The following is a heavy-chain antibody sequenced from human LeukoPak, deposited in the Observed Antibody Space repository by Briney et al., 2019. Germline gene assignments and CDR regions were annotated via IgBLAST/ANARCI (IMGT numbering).Heavy chain of an antibody. Sequence: SETLSLTCTVSGGSLSSYYWSWIRQPPGKGLEWIGYIYYSGSTNYNPSLKSRVTISVDTSKNQFSLKLSSVTAADTAVYYCARRVRIAAAGTSHNWFDPWGQGTLVTVSS. CDR3: ARRVRIAAAGTSHNWFDP. CDR1: GGSLSSYY. V-gene: IGHV4-59*08. J-gene: IGHJ5*02. D-gene: IGHD6-13*01. CDR2: IYYSGST.